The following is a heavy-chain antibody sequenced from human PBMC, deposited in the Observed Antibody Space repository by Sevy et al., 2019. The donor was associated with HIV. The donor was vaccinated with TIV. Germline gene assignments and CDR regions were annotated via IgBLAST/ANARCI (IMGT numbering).Heavy chain of an antibody. CDR3: ASSQIAARPLDSGMYYYDSSGYYYCGY. CDR1: GGTFSSYA. Sequence: ASVKVSCKASGGTFSSYAISWVRQAPGQGLEWMGGIIPIFGTANYAQKFQGRVTITADESTSTAYMGLSSLRSEDTAVYYCASSQIAARPLDSGMYYYDSSGYYYCGYWGQGTLVTVSS. V-gene: IGHV1-69*13. D-gene: IGHD3-22*01. J-gene: IGHJ4*02. CDR2: IIPIFGTA.